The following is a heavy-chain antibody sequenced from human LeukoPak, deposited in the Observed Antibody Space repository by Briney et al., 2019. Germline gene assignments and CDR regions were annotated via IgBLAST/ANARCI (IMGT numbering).Heavy chain of an antibody. Sequence: SETLSLTCTVSGGSLSSYYWSWIRQPPGKGLEWIGYIYYSGSTNYNPSLKSRVTISVDTSKNQFSLKLSSVTAADTAVYYCASGGYCSSTSCYADKYYYYGMDVWGQGTTVTVSS. D-gene: IGHD2-2*01. CDR1: GGSLSSYY. V-gene: IGHV4-59*01. CDR2: IYYSGST. CDR3: ASGGYCSSTSCYADKYYYYGMDV. J-gene: IGHJ6*02.